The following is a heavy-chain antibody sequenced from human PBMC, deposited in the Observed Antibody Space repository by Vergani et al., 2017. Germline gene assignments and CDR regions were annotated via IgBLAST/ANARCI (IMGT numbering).Heavy chain of an antibody. CDR3: ARGNYDGSGTYVET. CDR1: GSTVSGNY. D-gene: IGHD3-10*01. V-gene: IGHV3-66*02. CDR2: IYSSDET. Sequence: ELQLVESGGGLVQPGGSLRLSCAASGSTVSGNYMTWVRQAPGKGLEWVSHIYSSDETYYADSVKGRVTISRDPSKNTLHLEIKNIRVEDTAVYYCARGNYDGSGTYVETWGQGPLVTVSS. J-gene: IGHJ5*02.